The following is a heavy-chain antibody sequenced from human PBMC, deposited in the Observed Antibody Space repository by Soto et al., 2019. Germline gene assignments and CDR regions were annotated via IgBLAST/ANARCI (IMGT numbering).Heavy chain of an antibody. Sequence: EVQLVESGGGLVQPGGSLRLSCAASGFTFSSYSMHWVRQAPGKELEYVSAISSNGGTTSYANAEKGRFTISRANSKNMLYIQMGSLSSADMAVYYCMGYSGDVIWSWGQGTLGTVSS. CDR1: GFTFSSYS. D-gene: IGHD5-12*01. CDR2: ISSNGGTT. J-gene: IGHJ5*02. V-gene: IGHV3-64*01. CDR3: MGYSGDVIWS.